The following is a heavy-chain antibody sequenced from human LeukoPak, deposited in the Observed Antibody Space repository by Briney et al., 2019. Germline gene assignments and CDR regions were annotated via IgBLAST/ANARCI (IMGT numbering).Heavy chain of an antibody. D-gene: IGHD5-24*01. CDR2: ITYNGDDR. CDR3: ARDGSWGWAQYDH. J-gene: IGHJ4*02. V-gene: IGHV3-23*01. Sequence: GGSLRLSCAVSGFTFSSYAMGWVRQAPGKGLEWVAGITYNGDDRNHADSVKGRFTISRDNSKSTLDLQMNSLRAEDTALYYCARDGSWGWAQYDHWGQGILVTVSS. CDR1: GFTFSSYA.